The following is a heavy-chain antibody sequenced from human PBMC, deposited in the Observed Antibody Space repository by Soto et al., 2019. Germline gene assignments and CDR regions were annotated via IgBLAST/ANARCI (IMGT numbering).Heavy chain of an antibody. D-gene: IGHD6-19*01. J-gene: IGHJ4*02. Sequence: EVQLVESGGGLVQPGGSLRLSCEASGFSFSRYSMNWVRQAPGKGLEWVSHIGNNTETVYYADSVKGRFTISRDNAKNSLFLQMNSLSDDDTAVYYCVGAGHWSHWGQGTLVTVSS. V-gene: IGHV3-48*02. CDR1: GFSFSRYS. CDR2: IGNNTETV. CDR3: VGAGHWSH.